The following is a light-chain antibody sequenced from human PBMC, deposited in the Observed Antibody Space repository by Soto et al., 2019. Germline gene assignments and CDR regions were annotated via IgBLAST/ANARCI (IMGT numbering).Light chain of an antibody. CDR3: QQYKEWPPKYT. CDR1: QSVSSN. CDR2: GAS. J-gene: IGKJ2*01. Sequence: EIVMTQSPATLTVSPGERAILSCRASQSVSSNLAWYQQKPGQAPRLLIYGASSSATAIPARFSGSGSATEFTLTITSLQSEDFAVYYCQQYKEWPPKYTFGQGTKLEIK. V-gene: IGKV3-15*01.